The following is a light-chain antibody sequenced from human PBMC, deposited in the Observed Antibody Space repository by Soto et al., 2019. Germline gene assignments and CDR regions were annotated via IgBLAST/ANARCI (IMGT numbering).Light chain of an antibody. J-gene: IGKJ1*01. Sequence: AIQMTQSPSSLSASVGDGVTITCRASQGIRNALGWYQQKPGKAPKHLIYSASSLQSRVPSRFSGSVSGTDFTLTISSLQPEDFATYFCLQDHTSPLTFGQGTKVEIK. V-gene: IGKV1-6*01. CDR3: LQDHTSPLT. CDR1: QGIRNA. CDR2: SAS.